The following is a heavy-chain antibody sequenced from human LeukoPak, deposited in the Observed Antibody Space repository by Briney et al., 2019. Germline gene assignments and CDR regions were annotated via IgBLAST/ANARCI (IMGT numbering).Heavy chain of an antibody. J-gene: IGHJ3*02. Sequence: GASVKVSCKASGYTFTGYCMHWVRQAPGQGLEWMGRINPNSGGTNYAQKFQGRVTMTRDTSISTAYMELSRLRSDDTAVYYCASGTGSYFHAFDIWGQGTMVTVSS. CDR2: INPNSGGT. CDR3: ASGTGSYFHAFDI. CDR1: GYTFTGYC. V-gene: IGHV1-2*06. D-gene: IGHD1-26*01.